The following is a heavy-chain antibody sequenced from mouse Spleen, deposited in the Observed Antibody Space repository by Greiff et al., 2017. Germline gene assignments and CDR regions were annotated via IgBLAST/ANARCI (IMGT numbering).Heavy chain of an antibody. J-gene: IGHJ1*03. Sequence: EVQLVESEGGLVQPGSSMKLSCTASGFTFSVYYMAWVRQVPEKGLEWVANINYDGISTYYLDSLKSRFIISRDNAKNILYLQMSSLKSEDTATYYCARDPYYYGSRGWYFDVWGTGTTVTVSS. CDR2: INYDGIST. D-gene: IGHD1-1*01. CDR1: GFTFSVYY. CDR3: ARDPYYYGSRGWYFDV. V-gene: IGHV5-16*01.